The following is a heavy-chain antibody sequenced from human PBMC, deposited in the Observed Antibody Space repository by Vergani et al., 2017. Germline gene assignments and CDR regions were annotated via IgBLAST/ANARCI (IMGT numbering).Heavy chain of an antibody. CDR3: ARGYYSRTNWFDP. CDR1: GGSISSYY. Sequence: VQLQESGPGLVKPSETLSLTCTVPGGSISSYYWSWIRQPPGQGLEWIGYISYSGSTNYNPSSKSRVTISVDTSKNQFYLKLSSVTAAATAVSYCARGYYSRTNWFDPWGQGTLVTVSA. J-gene: IGHJ5*02. V-gene: IGHV4-59*01. CDR2: ISYSGST. D-gene: IGHD6-13*01.